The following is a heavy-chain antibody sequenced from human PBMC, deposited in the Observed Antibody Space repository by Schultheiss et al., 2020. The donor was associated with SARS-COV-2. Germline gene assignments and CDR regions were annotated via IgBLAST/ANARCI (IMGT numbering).Heavy chain of an antibody. CDR2: ISYDGSNK. CDR3: AKDRVYSSSAIDY. CDR1: GFTFSSYG. Sequence: GGSLRLSCAASGFTFSSYGMHWVRQAPGKGLEWVAVISYDGSNKYYADSVKGRFTISRDNSKNSLYLQMNSLRAEDTALYYCAKDRVYSSSAIDYWGQGTLVTVSS. J-gene: IGHJ4*02. V-gene: IGHV3-30*18. D-gene: IGHD6-6*01.